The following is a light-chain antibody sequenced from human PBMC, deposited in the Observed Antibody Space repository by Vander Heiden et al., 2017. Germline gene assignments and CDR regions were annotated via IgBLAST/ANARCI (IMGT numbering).Light chain of an antibody. CDR2: GAS. V-gene: IGKV3-15*01. Sequence: ILFTQPPATLPVSPGETPILSCKASPPLHTNFAWLQQKTGQAPRLLIHGASTRATGVAARFIGSGSGTEVTLTINGRQAEDVAVYFCQQYEYWPPLTFGGGTTVEMK. J-gene: IGKJ4*01. CDR3: QQYEYWPPLT. CDR1: PPLHTN.